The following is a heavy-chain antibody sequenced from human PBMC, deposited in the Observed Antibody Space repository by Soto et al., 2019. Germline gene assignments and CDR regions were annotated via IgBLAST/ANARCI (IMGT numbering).Heavy chain of an antibody. CDR2: TSAYNGNT. CDR3: ARSPLGATEYYYYGMDV. D-gene: IGHD1-26*01. J-gene: IGHJ6*02. V-gene: IGHV1-18*01. Sequence: ASVKVSCKASGYTFTSYGISWVRQAPGQGLEWMGWTSAYNGNTNYAQKLQGRVTMTTDTSTSTAYMELRSLRSDDTAVYYCARSPLGATEYYYYGMDVWGQGTTVTVSS. CDR1: GYTFTSYG.